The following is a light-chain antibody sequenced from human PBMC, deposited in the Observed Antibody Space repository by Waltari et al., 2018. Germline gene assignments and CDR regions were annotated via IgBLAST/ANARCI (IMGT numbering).Light chain of an antibody. V-gene: IGLV1-47*01. Sequence: WYQQRPGTAPKLLSYTKNHRPSGVPDRFSGSKSGTAASLAISGLRSEDEAHYYCAAWDDSLAWVFGGGTKLTVL. CDR3: AAWDDSLAWV. J-gene: IGLJ3*02. CDR2: TKN.